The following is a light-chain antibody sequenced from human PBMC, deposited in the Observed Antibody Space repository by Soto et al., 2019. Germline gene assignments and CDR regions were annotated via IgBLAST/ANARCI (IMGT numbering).Light chain of an antibody. Sequence: QSVLTQPPSVSGTPGQRVTISCSGSSSNIGSNIVNWYQQLPGTAPKLLMFSTNQRPSGVPDRFSGSKSGTSASLAISGLQSEDEADYYCSTWDDSLNGRVFGGGTKLTVL. CDR3: STWDDSLNGRV. J-gene: IGLJ3*02. V-gene: IGLV1-44*01. CDR2: STN. CDR1: SSNIGSNI.